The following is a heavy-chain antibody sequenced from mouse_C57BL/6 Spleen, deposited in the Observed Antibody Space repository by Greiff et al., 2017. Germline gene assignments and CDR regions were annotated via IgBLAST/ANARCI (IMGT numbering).Heavy chain of an antibody. Sequence: EVQLQQSGPVLVKPGASVKMSCKASGYTFTDYYMNWVKQSHGKSLEWIGVINPYNGGTSYNQKFKGKATLTVDKSSSTAYMELNSLTSEDSAVYYCARTFITTVVATRAMDYWGQGTSVTVSS. J-gene: IGHJ4*01. D-gene: IGHD1-1*01. CDR2: INPYNGGT. CDR3: ARTFITTVVATRAMDY. V-gene: IGHV1-19*01. CDR1: GYTFTDYY.